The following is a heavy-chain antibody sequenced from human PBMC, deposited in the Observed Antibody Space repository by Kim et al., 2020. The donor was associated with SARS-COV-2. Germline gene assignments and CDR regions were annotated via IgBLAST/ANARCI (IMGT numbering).Heavy chain of an antibody. D-gene: IGHD3-22*01. V-gene: IGHV3-21*01. CDR1: GFTFSSYS. J-gene: IGHJ1*01. CDR2: ISSSSSYI. Sequence: GGSLRLSCAASGFTFSSYSMNWVRQAPGKGLEWVSSISSSSSYIYYADSVKGRFTISRDNAKNSLYLQMNSLRAEDTAVYYCASWMEGFDYDSSGYYLTGAEYFQHWGQGTLVTVSS. CDR3: ASWMEGFDYDSSGYYLTGAEYFQH.